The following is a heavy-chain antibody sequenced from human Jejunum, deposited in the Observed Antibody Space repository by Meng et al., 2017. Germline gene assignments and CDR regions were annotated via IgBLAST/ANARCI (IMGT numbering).Heavy chain of an antibody. Sequence: GGSLRLSCAASGFTFSSYEMNWVRQAPGKGLEWLSYISNNGYTTYYADSVKGRFTISRDNAKNSLFLQLNSLRDEDTAVYYCARGPSEVWGSYFDNWGQGNLVNVAS. V-gene: IGHV3-48*03. D-gene: IGHD3-16*01. CDR1: GFTFSSYE. J-gene: IGHJ4*02. CDR2: ISNNGYTT. CDR3: ARGPSEVWGSYFDN.